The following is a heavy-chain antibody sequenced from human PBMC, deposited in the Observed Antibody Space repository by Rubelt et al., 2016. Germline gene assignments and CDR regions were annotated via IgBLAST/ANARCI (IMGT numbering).Heavy chain of an antibody. Sequence: QVQLVQSGAEVKGPGASVKVSCKASGYTFTDYAIHWVRQAPGQRLEWMGWITPGNVNTKYSQSFLGRVTITRDTSATTAYMEPRSLRSEDTALYYCARDWVGTTDFDYWGQGTLVTVSS. CDR3: ARDWVGTTDFDY. V-gene: IGHV1-3*01. CDR1: GYTFTDYA. J-gene: IGHJ4*02. D-gene: IGHD1-1*01. CDR2: ITPGNVNT.